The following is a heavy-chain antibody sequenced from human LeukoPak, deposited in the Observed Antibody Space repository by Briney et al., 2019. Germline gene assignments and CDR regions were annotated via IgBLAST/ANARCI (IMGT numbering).Heavy chain of an antibody. J-gene: IGHJ3*02. V-gene: IGHV1-46*01. D-gene: IGHD1-26*01. CDR1: GYTFPSYY. CDR2: IYTSGGRT. Sequence: ASVKVSCKTSGYTFPSYYIHWVRQAPGQGREGMGTIYTSGGRTNYVQKFQGRVTMTGNTTTSTVYMELSLLRYEDTAVYYGARELGGSKYFDMWGQGTMVTVSS. CDR3: ARELGGSKYFDM.